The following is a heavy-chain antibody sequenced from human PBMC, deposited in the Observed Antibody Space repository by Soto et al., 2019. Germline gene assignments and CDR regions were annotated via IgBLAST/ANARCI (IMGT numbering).Heavy chain of an antibody. CDR3: ARVQRRLLAPYFDN. CDR2: ISNNGAHT. V-gene: IGHV3-64*01. J-gene: IGHJ4*02. D-gene: IGHD6-25*01. Sequence: GSLRLSCAASGFTFSNYEMHWVRQALGKGLEYVSGISNNGAHTDYAKSVKGRFTISRDNSENTLYLQMNSLRAEDTAVYFCARVQRRLLAPYFDNWGQGTLVTVSS. CDR1: GFTFSNYE.